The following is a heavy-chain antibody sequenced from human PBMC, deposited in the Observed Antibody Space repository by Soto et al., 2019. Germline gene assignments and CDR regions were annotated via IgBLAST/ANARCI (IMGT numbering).Heavy chain of an antibody. J-gene: IGHJ4*02. CDR1: VGIFSTYA. V-gene: IGHV1-69*01. D-gene: IGHD3-10*01. CDR2: IIPLFGTP. CDR3: ARDRDDYGSGNYYNRIDF. Sequence: QVQLVQSGAEVKKPGSSVKVSCNASVGIFSTYAISWLRQAPGQGLEWMGGIIPLFGTPNYAQRFQGRVTITADESTSTAYMELSRLRSEDTAVYYCARDRDDYGSGNYYNRIDFWGQGTLVTVSS.